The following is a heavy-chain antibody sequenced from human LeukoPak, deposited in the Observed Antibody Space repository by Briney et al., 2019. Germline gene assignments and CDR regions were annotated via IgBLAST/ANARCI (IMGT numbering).Heavy chain of an antibody. J-gene: IGHJ6*03. CDR2: ISSSSSIM. D-gene: IGHD4-17*01. CDR1: GFTFSSYN. V-gene: IGHV3-48*01. CDR3: AKDHPILYGDYGYYHYYMDV. Sequence: PAGGSLRLSCAVSGFTFSSYNMNWVRQAPGKGREWVSYISSSSSIMLYADSVKGRFTISRDNAKNSLYLQMNSLRAEDTAVYYCAKDHPILYGDYGYYHYYMDVWGKGTTVTVSS.